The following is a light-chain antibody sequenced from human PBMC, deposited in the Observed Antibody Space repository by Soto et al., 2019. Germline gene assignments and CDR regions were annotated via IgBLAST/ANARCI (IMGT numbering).Light chain of an antibody. V-gene: IGKV3D-20*02. CDR2: DAS. CDR3: QQRSNWPPIT. J-gene: IGKJ5*01. CDR1: QSVSSSY. Sequence: VITQYTGTLSSFLGERAPLSCRASQSVSSSYLAWYQQKPGQAPRLLIYDASNRATGIPARFSGSGSGTDFTLTISSLEPEDFAVYYCQQRSNWPPITFGQGTGLEIK.